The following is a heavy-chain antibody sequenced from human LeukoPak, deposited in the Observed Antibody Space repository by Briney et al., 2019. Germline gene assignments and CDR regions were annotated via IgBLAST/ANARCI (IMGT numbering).Heavy chain of an antibody. D-gene: IGHD6-19*01. CDR2: IRYDGSNK. CDR1: GFTFSSYG. J-gene: IGHJ4*02. CDR3: AKDGPLPHSSGWYGVDY. V-gene: IGHV3-30*02. Sequence: PGGSLRLSCAASGFTFSSYGMHWVRQTPGKGLEWVAFIRYDGSNKYYADSVKGRFTISRDNSKNTLYLQMNSLRAEDTAVYYCAKDGPLPHSSGWYGVDYWGQGTLVTVSS.